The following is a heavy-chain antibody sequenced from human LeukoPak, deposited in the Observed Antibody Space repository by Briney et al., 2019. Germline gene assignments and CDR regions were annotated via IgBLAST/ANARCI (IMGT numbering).Heavy chain of an antibody. D-gene: IGHD3-3*01. Sequence: ASVKISCKASGYTFTSYGISWVRQAPGQGLEGMGWISVYNGNTDDAQKLRGKVTMTTDTSRSTAYMELRSLRSDNTAVYYCARSTYDFWSGYYMPDDPWGQGTLVTVSS. CDR1: GYTFTSYG. J-gene: IGHJ5*02. CDR3: ARSTYDFWSGYYMPDDP. V-gene: IGHV1-18*01. CDR2: ISVYNGNT.